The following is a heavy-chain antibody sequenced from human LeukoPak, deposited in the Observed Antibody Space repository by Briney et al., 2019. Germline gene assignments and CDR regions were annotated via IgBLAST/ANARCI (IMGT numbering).Heavy chain of an antibody. D-gene: IGHD6-6*01. V-gene: IGHV4-39*07. CDR2: IYYSGST. CDR1: GGSISSSSYY. J-gene: IGHJ4*02. CDR3: ARSSHGGGVFDY. Sequence: SETLSLTCTVSGGSISSSSYYWGCIRQPPGKGLEWIGSIYYSGSTYYNPSLKSRVTVSVDTSKNQFSLKLSSVTAADTAVYYCARSSHGGGVFDYWGQGTLVTVSS.